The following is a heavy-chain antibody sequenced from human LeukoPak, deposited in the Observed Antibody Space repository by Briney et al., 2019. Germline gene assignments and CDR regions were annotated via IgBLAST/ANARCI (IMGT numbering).Heavy chain of an antibody. CDR1: GYTFTGYY. D-gene: IGHD3-9*01. Sequence: ASVKVSCKASGYTFTGYYMHWVRQAPGQGLEWMGWINPNSGGTNYAQKFQGWVTMTRDTSISTAYMELSRLRSDDTAVYYCARSPRPYYDILTGPKIDAFDIWGQGTMVTVSS. CDR3: ARSPRPYYDILTGPKIDAFDI. J-gene: IGHJ3*02. CDR2: INPNSGGT. V-gene: IGHV1-2*04.